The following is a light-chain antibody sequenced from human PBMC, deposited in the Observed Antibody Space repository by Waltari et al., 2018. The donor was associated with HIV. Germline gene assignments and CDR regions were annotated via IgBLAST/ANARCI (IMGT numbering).Light chain of an antibody. J-gene: IGLJ3*02. CDR3: AAWDDGVNGRV. CDR2: RNQ. Sequence: QSVLTQSPSASGTPGQRVTVSCSGSSSNIAANTVSWYQHFSETAPKLLIHRNQQRPAGVTDRCSGSKSGTAAALAISGLQSEDEADYYCAAWDDGVNGRVFGGGTKLTVL. V-gene: IGLV1-44*01. CDR1: SSNIAANT.